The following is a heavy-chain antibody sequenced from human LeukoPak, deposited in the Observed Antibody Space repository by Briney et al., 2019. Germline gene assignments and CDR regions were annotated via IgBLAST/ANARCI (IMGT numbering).Heavy chain of an antibody. J-gene: IGHJ5*02. Sequence: PGRSLRLSCAASGFTFSSYAMHWVRQAPGKGLEWVAVISYDGSNKYYADSVKGRFTISRDNSKNTLYLQMNSLRAEDTAVYYCAKSFGSGTPNWFDPWGQGTLVTVSS. CDR2: ISYDGSNK. CDR1: GFTFSSYA. CDR3: AKSFGSGTPNWFDP. V-gene: IGHV3-30-3*02. D-gene: IGHD3-10*01.